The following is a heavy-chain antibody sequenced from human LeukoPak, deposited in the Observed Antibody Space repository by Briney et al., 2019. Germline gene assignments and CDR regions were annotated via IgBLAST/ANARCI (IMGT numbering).Heavy chain of an antibody. CDR1: GFTFDSYA. J-gene: IGHJ5*02. V-gene: IGHV3-23*01. Sequence: GGSLRLSCAASGFTFDSYAMSWVRQAPGKGLEWVSAISGSGGSTYYADSVKGRFTISRDNSRNTLYLQMNSLRAEDTAVYYCPTSHHVTAISSCGQGTLVTVSS. CDR2: ISGSGGST. D-gene: IGHD2-21*02. CDR3: PTSHHVTAISS.